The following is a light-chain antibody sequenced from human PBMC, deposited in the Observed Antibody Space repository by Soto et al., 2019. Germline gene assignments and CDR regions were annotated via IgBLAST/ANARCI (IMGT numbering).Light chain of an antibody. CDR3: AAWDDSLSGGV. J-gene: IGLJ2*01. Sequence: QSALTQPPSASGTPGQRVTISCSGSSSNIGSNYVYWYQQLPGTAPKLLIYSNNQRPSGVPDRFSGSKSGTSASLAISGLRYEDEADYYCAAWDDSLSGGVFGGGTKVTVL. CDR2: SNN. CDR1: SSNIGSNY. V-gene: IGLV1-47*02.